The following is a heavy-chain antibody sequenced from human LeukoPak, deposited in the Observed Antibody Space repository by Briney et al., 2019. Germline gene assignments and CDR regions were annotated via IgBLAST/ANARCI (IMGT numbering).Heavy chain of an antibody. J-gene: IGHJ4*02. CDR2: INPTSGTT. Sequence: ASVMVSCKASGYNFIGYYLHWVRQAPGQGLEWMGWINPTSGTTNYAQKFQDRVTMTRDTSINTAYMELNSLTYDDTAVYYCARLVGLSTTASYWGQGTQVIVSS. D-gene: IGHD5/OR15-5a*01. CDR3: ARLVGLSTTASY. CDR1: GYNFIGYY. V-gene: IGHV1-2*02.